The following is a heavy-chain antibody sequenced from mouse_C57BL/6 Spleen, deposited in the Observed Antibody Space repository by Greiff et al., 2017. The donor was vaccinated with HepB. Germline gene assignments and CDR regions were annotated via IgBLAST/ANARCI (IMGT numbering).Heavy chain of an antibody. D-gene: IGHD2-2*01. J-gene: IGHJ1*03. CDR3: AREGLYGYEGSYWYFDV. CDR2: ISYDGSN. V-gene: IGHV3-6*01. CDR1: GYSITSGYY. Sequence: DVKLQESGPGLVKPSQSLSLTCSVTGYSITSGYYWNWIRQFPGNKLEWMGYISYDGSNNYNPSLKNRISITRDTSKNQFFLKLNSVTTEDTATYYCAREGLYGYEGSYWYFDVWGTGTTVTVSS.